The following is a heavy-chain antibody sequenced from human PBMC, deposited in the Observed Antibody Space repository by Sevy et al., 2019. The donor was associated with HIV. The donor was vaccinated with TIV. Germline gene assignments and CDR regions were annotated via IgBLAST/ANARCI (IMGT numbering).Heavy chain of an antibody. CDR2: FDPEDGET. CDR1: GKKVTQLA. Sequence: ASVKVCCKVSGKKVTQLAMHWVRQAPGKGLEWMATFDPEDGETFYAQNFQGRVTMTEDTSRDTAYMELSSLRSEDAAVYYCATTKDYYESSGSPFDDWGQGTLVTVSS. CDR3: ATTKDYYESSGSPFDD. D-gene: IGHD3-22*01. V-gene: IGHV1-24*01. J-gene: IGHJ4*02.